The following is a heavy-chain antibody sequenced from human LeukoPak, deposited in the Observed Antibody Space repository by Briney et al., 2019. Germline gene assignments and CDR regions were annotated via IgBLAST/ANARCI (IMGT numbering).Heavy chain of an antibody. CDR1: GGTFSSYA. CDR3: ARERLSGSYHY. V-gene: IGHV1-69*05. D-gene: IGHD1-26*01. Sequence: ASVKVSCKASGGTFSSYAISWVRQAPGQGLEWMGGIVPIFGTANYAQKFQGRVTITTDESTSTAYMELSSLRSEDTAVYYRARERLSGSYHYWGQGTLVTVSS. CDR2: IVPIFGTA. J-gene: IGHJ4*02.